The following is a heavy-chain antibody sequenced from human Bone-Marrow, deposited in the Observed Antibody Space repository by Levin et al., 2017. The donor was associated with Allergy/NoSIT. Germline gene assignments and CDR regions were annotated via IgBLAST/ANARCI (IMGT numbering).Heavy chain of an antibody. Sequence: ASVKVSCKASGGTFSSYAISWVRQAPGQGLEWMGGIIPIFGTANYAQKFQGRVTITADESTSTAYMELSSLRSEDTAVYYCARTKAGLEWLVMGQVEHWGQGTLVTVSS. CDR2: IIPIFGTA. D-gene: IGHD6-19*01. CDR3: ARTKAGLEWLVMGQVEH. J-gene: IGHJ1*01. V-gene: IGHV1-69*13. CDR1: GGTFSSYA.